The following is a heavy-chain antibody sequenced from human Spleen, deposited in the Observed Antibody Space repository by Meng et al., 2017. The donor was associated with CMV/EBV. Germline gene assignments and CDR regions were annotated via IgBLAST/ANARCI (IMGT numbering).Heavy chain of an antibody. Sequence: GESLKISCAASGFTFNKFWMTWVRQAPGKGLEWVANIKEDGSEKNYVDSVKGRFTISRDNAKNSLYLQMNSLRAEDTAVYYCARDAYCSSTSCYKGNSYYYGMDVWGQGTTVTVS. D-gene: IGHD2-2*02. CDR2: IKEDGSEK. CDR3: ARDAYCSSTSCYKGNSYYYGMDV. V-gene: IGHV3-7*01. CDR1: GFTFNKFW. J-gene: IGHJ6*02.